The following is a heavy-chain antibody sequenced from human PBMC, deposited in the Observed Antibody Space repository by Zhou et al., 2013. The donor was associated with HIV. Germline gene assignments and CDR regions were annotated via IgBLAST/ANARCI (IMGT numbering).Heavy chain of an antibody. CDR1: GYTFSSYG. CDR3: ARVGGLRENNKSTYFYDY. CDR2: ISPYNGHT. J-gene: IGHJ4*02. Sequence: QVQLVQSGAEVKKPGASVKVSCKAAGYTFSSYGFIWMRQAPGQGLEYMGWISPYNGHTNYPQKLQGRITVTTDTSTNTAYMELRSLRSDDTAMYYCARVGGLRENNKSTYFYDYWGQGTLVTVSS. D-gene: IGHD3-10*01. V-gene: IGHV1-18*01.